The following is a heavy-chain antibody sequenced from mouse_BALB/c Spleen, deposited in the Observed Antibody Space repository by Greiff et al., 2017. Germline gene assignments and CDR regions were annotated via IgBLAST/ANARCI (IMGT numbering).Heavy chain of an antibody. J-gene: IGHJ4*01. CDR2: ISYSGST. D-gene: IGHD1-2*01. CDR3: ATATRDFGMDY. Sequence: EVQLVESGPGLVKPSQSLSLTCTVTGYSITSDYAWNWIRQFPGNKLEWMGYISYSGSTSYNPSLKSRISITRDTSKNQSFLQLNSVTTEDTATYYCATATRDFGMDYWGQGTSVTVSS. V-gene: IGHV3-2*02. CDR1: GYSITSDYA.